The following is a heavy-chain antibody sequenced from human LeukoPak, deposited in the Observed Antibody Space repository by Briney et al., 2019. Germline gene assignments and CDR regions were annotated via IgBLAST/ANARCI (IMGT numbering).Heavy chain of an antibody. CDR1: GYTFTTYA. CDR2: INGDNGNT. CDR3: ARAPYDILTGYSLNWFDP. V-gene: IGHV1-3*01. J-gene: IGHJ5*02. Sequence: ASVKVSCMASGYTFTTYAMHWVRQAPGQRLEWMGWINGDNGNTKYSQKLQGRVTITRDTSAYTGYMELRGLSSADTAVYFCARAPYDILTGYSLNWFDPWGQGTLVTVSS. D-gene: IGHD3-9*01.